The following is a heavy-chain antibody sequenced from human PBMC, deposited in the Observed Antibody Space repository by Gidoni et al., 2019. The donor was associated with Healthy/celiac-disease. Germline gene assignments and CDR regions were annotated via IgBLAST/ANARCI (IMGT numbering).Heavy chain of an antibody. J-gene: IGHJ4*02. V-gene: IGHV4-34*01. CDR3: ARGREQGIAARLPVGNIDY. Sequence: QVQLQQWGAGLLKPSETLSLTCAVYGGSFSGYYWSWIRQPPGKGLEWIGEINHSGSTNYNPSLKSRVTISVDTSKNQFSLKLSSVTAADTAVYYCARGREQGIAARLPVGNIDYWGQGTLVTVSS. D-gene: IGHD6-6*01. CDR1: GGSFSGYY. CDR2: INHSGST.